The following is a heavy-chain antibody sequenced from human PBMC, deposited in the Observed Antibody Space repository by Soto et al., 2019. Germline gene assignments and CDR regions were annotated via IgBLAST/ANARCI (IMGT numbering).Heavy chain of an antibody. J-gene: IGHJ4*02. D-gene: IGHD2-15*01. CDR1: PGAISGGGYY. Sequence: PSETLSHTCTVSPGAISGGGYYWSWTGEHAGKGLEWIGYIYYRGITCYNPSLKSRVTISVDTSKNQFSLKLSSVTAADTAVYYRARTPDHWGQGTLVTVS. V-gene: IGHV4-31*03. CDR3: ARTPDH. CDR2: IYYRGIT.